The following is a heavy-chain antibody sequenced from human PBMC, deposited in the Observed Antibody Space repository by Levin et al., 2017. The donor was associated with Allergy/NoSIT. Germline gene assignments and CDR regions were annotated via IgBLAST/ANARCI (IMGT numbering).Heavy chain of an antibody. V-gene: IGHV4-59*01. J-gene: IGHJ5*02. CDR2: IYYSGST. CDR1: GGSISSYY. CDR3: ARELNWFDP. Sequence: SQTLSLTCTVSGGSISSYYWSWIRQPPGKGLEWIGYIYYSGSTNYNPSLKSRVTISVDTSKNQFSLKLSSVTAADTAVYYCARELNWFDPWGQGTLVTVSS.